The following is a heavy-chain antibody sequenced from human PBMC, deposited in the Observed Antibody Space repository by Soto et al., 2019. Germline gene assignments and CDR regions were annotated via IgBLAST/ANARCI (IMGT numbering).Heavy chain of an antibody. D-gene: IGHD5-18*01. J-gene: IGHJ3*02. CDR1: GYTFTSYA. CDR2: INVGNGNT. Sequence: ASVKVSCKASGYTFTSYAMHWVRQAPGQRLEWMGWINVGNGNTKYSQKFQGRVTITMDTSASTTYMELSSLRSEDTTVYYCARGLVDTASTHGFDIWGQGTMVTVSS. V-gene: IGHV1-3*01. CDR3: ARGLVDTASTHGFDI.